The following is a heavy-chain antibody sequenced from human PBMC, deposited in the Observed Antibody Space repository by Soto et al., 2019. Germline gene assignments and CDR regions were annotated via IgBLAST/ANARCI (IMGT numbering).Heavy chain of an antibody. CDR1: GGSISSGDYY. V-gene: IGHV4-30-4*01. J-gene: IGHJ4*02. CDR3: ARAPREGGYSYGPFDY. D-gene: IGHD5-18*01. Sequence: SETLSLTCTVSGGSISSGDYYWSWIRQPPGKGLEWIGYIYYSGSTYYNPSLKSRVTISVDTSKNQFSLKLSSVTAADTAVYYCARAPREGGYSYGPFDYWGQGTLVTVSS. CDR2: IYYSGST.